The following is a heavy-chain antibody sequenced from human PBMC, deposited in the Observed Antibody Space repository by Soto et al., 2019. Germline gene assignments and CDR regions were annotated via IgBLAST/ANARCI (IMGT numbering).Heavy chain of an antibody. CDR2: IYYSGST. Sequence: PSETLSLTCTVSGGSISSGDYYWSWIRQPPGKCLEWIGYIYYSGSTYYNPSLKSRVTISVDTSKNQFSLKLSSVTAADTAVYYGARETTVTTNDYYGMDVWGQGTTVTVSS. CDR1: GGSISSGDYY. V-gene: IGHV4-30-4*01. D-gene: IGHD4-17*01. J-gene: IGHJ6*02. CDR3: ARETTVTTNDYYGMDV.